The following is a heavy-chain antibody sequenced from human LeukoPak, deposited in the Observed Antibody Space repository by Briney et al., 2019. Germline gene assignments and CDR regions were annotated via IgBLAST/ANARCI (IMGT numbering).Heavy chain of an antibody. D-gene: IGHD2-2*01. CDR1: GGSISSSHYY. J-gene: IGHJ4*02. Sequence: SETLSLTCTVSGGSISSSHYYWGWIRQPPGKGLEWIGTIYYSGTTYYNPSLESRVTISEDTSKNQFSLTLRSVTAADTAVYYCSIVVPAGFDYWGQGTLVTVSS. V-gene: IGHV4-39*01. CDR3: SIVVPAGFDY. CDR2: IYYSGTT.